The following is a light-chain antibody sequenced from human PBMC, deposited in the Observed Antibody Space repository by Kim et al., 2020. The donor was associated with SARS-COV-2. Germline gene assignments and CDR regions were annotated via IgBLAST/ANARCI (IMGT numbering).Light chain of an antibody. CDR3: QSADSSGTWV. CDR2: KDS. Sequence: VSPGQTTRITCSGDALPKQYAYWYQQKPGQAPVLVIYKDSERPSGIPERFSGSSSGTTVTLTISGVQAEDEADYYCQSADSSGTWVFGGGTKLTVL. J-gene: IGLJ3*02. V-gene: IGLV3-25*03. CDR1: ALPKQY.